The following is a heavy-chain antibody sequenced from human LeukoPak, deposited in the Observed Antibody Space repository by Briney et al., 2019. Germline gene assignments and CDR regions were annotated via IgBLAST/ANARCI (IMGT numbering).Heavy chain of an antibody. CDR3: ATSSLTEQTPTTSEYFQH. J-gene: IGHJ1*01. Sequence: ASVKVSCKVSGYTLTELSMHWVRQDPGKGLEWMGGFDPEDGDTIYAQKFQGRVTMTEDTSTDTAYMELSSLRSEDTAVYYCATSSLTEQTPTTSEYFQHWGQGTLVTVSS. D-gene: IGHD1-14*01. CDR1: GYTLTELS. CDR2: FDPEDGDT. V-gene: IGHV1-24*01.